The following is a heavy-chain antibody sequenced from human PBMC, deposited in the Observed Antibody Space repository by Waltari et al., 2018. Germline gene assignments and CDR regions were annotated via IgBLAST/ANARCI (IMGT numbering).Heavy chain of an antibody. CDR3: ARAILRRDGYNYGY. Sequence: QVQLQESGPGLVKPSETLSLTCAVSGYSISSGYYWGWIRQPPGKGLEWIGSIYHSGRPYYTPSLKSRVTISLDTSKNRFSLKLSSVTAADTAVYYCARAILRRDGYNYGYWGQGTLVTVSS. D-gene: IGHD5-12*01. CDR1: GYSISSGYY. V-gene: IGHV4-38-2*01. CDR2: IYHSGRP. J-gene: IGHJ4*02.